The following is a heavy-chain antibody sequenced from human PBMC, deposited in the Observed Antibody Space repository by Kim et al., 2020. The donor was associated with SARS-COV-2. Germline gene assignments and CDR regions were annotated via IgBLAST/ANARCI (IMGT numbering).Heavy chain of an antibody. J-gene: IGHJ4*02. CDR2: ISYDGSNK. CDR3: AKGQWLDSRYFDY. V-gene: IGHV3-30*18. D-gene: IGHD6-19*01. CDR1: GFTFSSYG. Sequence: GGSLRLSCAASGFTFSSYGMHWVRQAPGKGLEWVAVISYDGSNKYYADSVKGRFTISRDNSKNTLYLQMNSLRAEDTAVYYCAKGQWLDSRYFDYWGQGTLVTVSS.